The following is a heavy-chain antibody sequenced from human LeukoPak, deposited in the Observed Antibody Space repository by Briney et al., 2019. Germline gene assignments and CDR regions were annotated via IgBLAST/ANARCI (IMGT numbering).Heavy chain of an antibody. J-gene: IGHJ4*02. Sequence: SETLSLTCAVYGGSFSGYYWSRIRQPPGKGLEWIGEINHSGSTNYNPSLKSRVTISVDTSKNQFSLKLSSVTAADTAVYYCARRSDFWSGYYTTLRGGYYFDYWGQGTLVTVSS. CDR3: ARRSDFWSGYYTTLRGGYYFDY. V-gene: IGHV4-34*01. CDR2: INHSGST. CDR1: GGSFSGYY. D-gene: IGHD3-3*01.